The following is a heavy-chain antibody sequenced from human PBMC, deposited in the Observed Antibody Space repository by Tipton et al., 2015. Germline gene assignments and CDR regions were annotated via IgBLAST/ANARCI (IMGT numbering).Heavy chain of an antibody. CDR3: ARVMRHISVAGSASDGFSM. D-gene: IGHD6-19*01. CDR1: GGSIRNHY. Sequence: TLSLTCTLSGGSIRNHYWTWIRQPPGKGLEWIGIIYWSGRTNYNSSLKSRVTMSVAPSMIHYSLTLSSVTAADTAVYYCARVMRHISVAGSASDGFSMWGQGTMVTVSS. J-gene: IGHJ3*02. V-gene: IGHV4-59*11. CDR2: IYWSGRT.